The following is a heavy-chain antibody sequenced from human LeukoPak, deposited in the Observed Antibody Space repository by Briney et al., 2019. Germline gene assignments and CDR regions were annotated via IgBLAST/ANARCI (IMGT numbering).Heavy chain of an antibody. CDR1: GFTFSSYA. V-gene: IGHV3-23*01. CDR3: ARDKGDYDTSGSLFVF. CDR2: ISGSGGST. J-gene: IGHJ4*02. Sequence: GGSLRLSCAASGFTFSSYAMSWVRQAPGKGLEWVSAISGSGGSTYYADSVKGRFTISRDNSKNTLYLEMNSLRAEDTAVYYCARDKGDYDTSGSLFVFGGQGTLVTVSS. D-gene: IGHD3-22*01.